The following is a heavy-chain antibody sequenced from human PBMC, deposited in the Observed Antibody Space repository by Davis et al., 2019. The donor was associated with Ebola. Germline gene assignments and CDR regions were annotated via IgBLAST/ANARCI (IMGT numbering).Heavy chain of an antibody. J-gene: IGHJ6*02. CDR3: AREKDYYYHGLDV. V-gene: IGHV4-4*07. CDR2: MHYSGST. CDR1: GAYIESYN. Sequence: PSETLSLTCTVSGAYIESYNWNWVRQAAGKGLEWIGFMHYSGSTSYNPSLKSRVTMSVDTSKNQFSLKLSSVTAADTAVYYCAREKDYYYHGLDVWGQGTTVTVSS. D-gene: IGHD2-15*01.